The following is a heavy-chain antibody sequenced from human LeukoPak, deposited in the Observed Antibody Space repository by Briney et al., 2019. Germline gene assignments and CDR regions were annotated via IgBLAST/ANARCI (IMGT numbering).Heavy chain of an antibody. Sequence: GGSLRLSCAASGFTFSSYAMSWVRQAPGKGLEWDSAISGSGGSTYYADSVKGLFTISRDNSKNTLYLQMNSLRAEDTAVYYCAKRYSSSWYLHDYWGQGTLVTVSS. J-gene: IGHJ4*02. D-gene: IGHD6-13*01. CDR3: AKRYSSSWYLHDY. CDR1: GFTFSSYA. V-gene: IGHV3-23*01. CDR2: ISGSGGST.